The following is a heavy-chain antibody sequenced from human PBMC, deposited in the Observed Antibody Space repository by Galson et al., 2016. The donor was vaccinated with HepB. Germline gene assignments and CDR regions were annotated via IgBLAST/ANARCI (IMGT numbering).Heavy chain of an antibody. J-gene: IGHJ4*02. CDR3: AHGSGWLFDY. CDR1: GFSLTTTAVG. D-gene: IGHD6-19*01. V-gene: IGHV2-5*01. CDR2: IYWNDDN. Sequence: PALVKPTQTLTLTCTFSGFSLTTTAVGVGWFRQPPGKALEWLALIYWNDDNHYSPSLRSRLTLTKDTSKNHVVLTMPNMDPVDTATYYCAHGSGWLFDYWGQGTLVTVSS.